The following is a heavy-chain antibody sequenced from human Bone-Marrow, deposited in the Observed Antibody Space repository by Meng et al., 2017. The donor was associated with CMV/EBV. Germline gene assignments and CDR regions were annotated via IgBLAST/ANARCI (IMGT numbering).Heavy chain of an antibody. Sequence: ASVKVSCKASGYTFTGYYMHWVRQAPGQGLEWMGWINPNSGGTNYAQKFQGRVTMTRDTSISTAYMELSRLRSDDTAVYYCARDRRTTVTTIFYYYYGMDVWGQGTTVTVSS. CDR2: INPNSGGT. CDR3: ARDRRTTVTTIFYYYYGMDV. D-gene: IGHD4-11*01. CDR1: GYTFTGYY. V-gene: IGHV1-2*02. J-gene: IGHJ6*02.